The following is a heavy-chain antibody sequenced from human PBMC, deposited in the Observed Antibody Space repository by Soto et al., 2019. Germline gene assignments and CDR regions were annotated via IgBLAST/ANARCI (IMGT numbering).Heavy chain of an antibody. V-gene: IGHV4-31*03. D-gene: IGHD3-16*02. J-gene: IGHJ5*02. CDR1: GGSISSGNYY. Sequence: QVQLQESGPGLVKPSQTLSLTCTLSGGSISSGNYYWSWIRQHPGKGLEWIGYIYYSGSTHYNPSLKSRVTISLDTTNNHFSLKLSSVTAADTGVYYCVRMGVYLGELSRNWFDPWGQGTLVTVSS. CDR3: VRMGVYLGELSRNWFDP. CDR2: IYYSGST.